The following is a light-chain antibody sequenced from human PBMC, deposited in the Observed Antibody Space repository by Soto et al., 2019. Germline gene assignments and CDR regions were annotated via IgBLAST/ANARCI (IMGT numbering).Light chain of an antibody. CDR2: GVS. Sequence: IVITHSPPTLSVSPGERATLSCRASESVSSNLAWYQQKLGQAPRLLIYGVSTRATGIPARFSGSGSGTEFTLSISSLQSEDFAVYYCQQYNKWPWTFGQGTKV. CDR1: ESVSSN. CDR3: QQYNKWPWT. J-gene: IGKJ1*01. V-gene: IGKV3-15*01.